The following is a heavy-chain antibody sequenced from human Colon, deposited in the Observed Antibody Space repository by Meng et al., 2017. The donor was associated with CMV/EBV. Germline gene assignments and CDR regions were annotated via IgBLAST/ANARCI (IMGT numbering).Heavy chain of an antibody. CDR3: ARFLVVSAASKYYGMDV. Sequence: APVKVSCKASGYTFTSYGISWVRQAPGQGLEWMGWISANNGDTNYAQKVQGRVTMTTDTSTNTAYLEVRSLRSDDTAVYYCARFLVVSAASKYYGMDVWGHGTTVTVSS. D-gene: IGHD2-2*01. J-gene: IGHJ6*02. CDR2: ISANNGDT. V-gene: IGHV1-18*01. CDR1: GYTFTSYG.